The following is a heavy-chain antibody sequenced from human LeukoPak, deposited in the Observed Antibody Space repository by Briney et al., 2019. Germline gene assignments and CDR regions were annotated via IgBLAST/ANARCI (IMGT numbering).Heavy chain of an antibody. Sequence: SETLSLTCTVSGSPISSYYWSWIRQPAGKGLEWIGGIYTTGSSNYNPSLKSRVTMSVDTSKNQFSLKLNSVTAADTAVYYCARDAIAVSGPLIITLDIWGQGTVVTVSS. J-gene: IGHJ3*02. V-gene: IGHV4-4*07. CDR2: IYTTGSS. CDR1: GSPISSYY. CDR3: ARDAIAVSGPLIITLDI. D-gene: IGHD6-19*01.